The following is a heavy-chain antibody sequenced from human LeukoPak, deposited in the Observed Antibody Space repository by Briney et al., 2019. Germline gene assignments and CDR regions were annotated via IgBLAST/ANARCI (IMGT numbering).Heavy chain of an antibody. J-gene: IGHJ4*02. Sequence: ASVKVSCKASGYTFTGYYMHWVRQAPGQGLEWMGWINPNSGGTNYAQKFQGRVTMTRDTSISTAYVELSRLRSDDTAVYYCVRVGRKARLWGVVDYWGQGTLVTVSS. CDR2: INPNSGGT. CDR3: VRVGRKARLWGVVDY. CDR1: GYTFTGYY. V-gene: IGHV1-2*02. D-gene: IGHD3-16*01.